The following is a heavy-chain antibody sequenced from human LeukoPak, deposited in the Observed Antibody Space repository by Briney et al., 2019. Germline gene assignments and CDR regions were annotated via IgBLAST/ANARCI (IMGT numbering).Heavy chain of an antibody. CDR1: GYSISSGSY. J-gene: IGHJ4*02. CDR3: AKVGAYGDYARHDY. D-gene: IGHD4-17*01. Sequence: NPSETLSLTCAVSGYSISSGSYWGWIRQPPGKGLEWIGNMFHSGDTYHNPSLKSRVTISADTSKNQFSLKLTSATAADTAVYYCAKVGAYGDYARHDYWGQGTLVTVSS. CDR2: MFHSGDT. V-gene: IGHV4-38-2*01.